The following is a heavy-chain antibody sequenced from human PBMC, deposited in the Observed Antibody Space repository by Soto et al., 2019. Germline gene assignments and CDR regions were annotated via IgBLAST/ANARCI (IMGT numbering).Heavy chain of an antibody. CDR1: GASFSGFY. J-gene: IGHJ4*02. D-gene: IGHD1-26*01. V-gene: IGHV4-34*04. Sequence: SETLSLTCAVSGASFSGFYWSWIRQSPGKGLEWIGEIDHSGVTNHNTALKSRATMSVDTSKNQFSLKLRSVTAADTAVYYCARGVSVTLAVQGGAPDKNYFDSWSQGTLVT. CDR2: IDHSGVT. CDR3: ARGVSVTLAVQGGAPDKNYFDS.